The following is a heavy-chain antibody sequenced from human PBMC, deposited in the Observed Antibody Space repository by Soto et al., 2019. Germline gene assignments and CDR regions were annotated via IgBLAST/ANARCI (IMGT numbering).Heavy chain of an antibody. CDR1: GGSVSSSY. Sequence: SETLSLTCTVSGGSVSSSYWTWSRQPPGKGLEWIGHIYHSGSTNYNPSLRSRVTISVDTSKNQFSLKLSSVTAADTAVYYCARDRAGGYNYFDYWGQGTLVTVSS. J-gene: IGHJ4*02. CDR3: ARDRAGGYNYFDY. D-gene: IGHD5-12*01. CDR2: IYHSGST. V-gene: IGHV4-59*02.